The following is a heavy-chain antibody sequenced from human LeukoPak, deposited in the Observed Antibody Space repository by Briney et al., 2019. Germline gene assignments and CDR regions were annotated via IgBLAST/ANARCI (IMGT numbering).Heavy chain of an antibody. CDR1: GYTFTSYD. V-gene: IGHV1-8*01. Sequence: APVKVSCKASGYTFTSYDINWVRQATGQGLEWMGWMNPNSGNTGYAQKFQGRVTMTRNTSISTAYMELSSLRSDDTAVYHCASRGWSGYYPPAYYYYYMDVWGKGTTVTVSS. CDR3: ASRGWSGYYPPAYYYYYMDV. J-gene: IGHJ6*03. D-gene: IGHD3-3*01. CDR2: MNPNSGNT.